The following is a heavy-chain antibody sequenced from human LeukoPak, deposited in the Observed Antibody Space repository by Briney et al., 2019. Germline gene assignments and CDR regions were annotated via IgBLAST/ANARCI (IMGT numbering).Heavy chain of an antibody. CDR2: IWYDGSNK. Sequence: GRSLRLSCAASGFTFSSYGMHWVRQAPGKGLEWVAVIWYDGSNKYYADSVKGRLTISRDNSKNTLYLKMNSLRAEDTAVYYCARGYGVRGVIITPGYWGQGTLVTVSS. CDR1: GFTFSSYG. CDR3: ARGYGVRGVIITPGY. V-gene: IGHV3-33*01. D-gene: IGHD3-10*01. J-gene: IGHJ4*02.